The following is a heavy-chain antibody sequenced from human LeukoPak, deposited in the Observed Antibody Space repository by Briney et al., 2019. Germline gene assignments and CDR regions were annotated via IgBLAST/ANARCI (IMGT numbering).Heavy chain of an antibody. CDR2: INGDGTAT. J-gene: IGHJ4*02. CDR3: VRDFRSADY. CDR1: GITFSNYW. V-gene: IGHV3-74*01. Sequence: PGGSLRLSCGVSGITFSNYWMHWVRQAPGKGLVWVSRINGDGTATGYADSVKARFIISRDNARNTVYLQMNSLRVEDTAVYYCVRDFRSADYWGQGTLVTVSS.